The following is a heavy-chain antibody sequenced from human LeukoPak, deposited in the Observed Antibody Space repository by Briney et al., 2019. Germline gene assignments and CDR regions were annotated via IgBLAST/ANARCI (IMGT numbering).Heavy chain of an antibody. V-gene: IGHV3-9*01. CDR1: GFTFDDYA. D-gene: IGHD1-26*01. CDR3: AKGKVGATFDAFDI. Sequence: GGSLRLSCAASGFTFDDYAMHWVRQAPGKGLEWVSGISWNSGSIGYADSVKGRFTISRDNAKNSLYLQMNSLRAEDTALYYCAKGKVGATFDAFDIWGQGTMVTVSS. CDR2: ISWNSGSI. J-gene: IGHJ3*02.